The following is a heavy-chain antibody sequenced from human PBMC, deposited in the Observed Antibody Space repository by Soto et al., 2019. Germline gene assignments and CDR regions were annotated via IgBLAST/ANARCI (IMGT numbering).Heavy chain of an antibody. CDR3: ARHGGWNYEY. D-gene: IGHD6-19*01. V-gene: IGHV3-7*01. CDR2: IKQDGSEK. CDR1: GFGFTFSTSA. J-gene: IGHJ4*02. Sequence: PGGSLRLSCAASGFGFTFSTSAMSWVRQAPGKGLEWVANIKQDGSEKYYVDSVKGRFTISRDNAKNSLYLQMNSLRAEDTAVYYCARHGGWNYEYWGQGALVTVSS.